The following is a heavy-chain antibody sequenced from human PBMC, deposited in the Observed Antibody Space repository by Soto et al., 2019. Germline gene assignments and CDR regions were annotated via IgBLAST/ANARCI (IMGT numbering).Heavy chain of an antibody. CDR1: SGSISSSNW. CDR3: ASVVGFPEIGNYYYYGMDV. V-gene: IGHV4-4*02. J-gene: IGHJ6*02. Sequence: SETLSLTCAVSSGSISSSNWWSWVRQPPGKGLEWIGEIYHSGSTNYNPSLKSRVTISVDKSKNQFSLKLSSVTAADTAVYYCASVVGFPEIGNYYYYGMDVWGQGTTVTVSS. CDR2: IYHSGST. D-gene: IGHD1-26*01.